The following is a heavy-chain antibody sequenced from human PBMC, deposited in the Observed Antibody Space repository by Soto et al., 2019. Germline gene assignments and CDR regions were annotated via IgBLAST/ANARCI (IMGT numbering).Heavy chain of an antibody. CDR2: INAGNGNT. CDR3: ARGPNPYYFDY. Sequence: ASVKVSCKASGYTFTSYAMHLLRQAPGQRLEWMGWINAGNGNTKYSQKFQGRVTITRDTSASTAYMELSSLRSEDTAVYYCARGPNPYYFDYWGQGTLVTVSS. CDR1: GYTFTSYA. J-gene: IGHJ4*02. V-gene: IGHV1-3*01.